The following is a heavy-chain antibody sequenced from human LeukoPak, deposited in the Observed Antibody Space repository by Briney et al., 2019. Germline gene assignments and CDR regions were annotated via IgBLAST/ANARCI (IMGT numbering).Heavy chain of an antibody. CDR1: GGSFSNSHW. CDR2: IYYSESA. CDR3: ARAHSNLGSHFDY. Sequence: SETLSLTCAVSGGSFSNSHWWSWVRQPPGKGLEWIGEIYYSESANYNPSLKSRVTISVDKSKNQFSLKLTSVTAADTAVYYCARAHSNLGSHFDYWGQGTLVTVAS. D-gene: IGHD5-18*01. J-gene: IGHJ4*02. V-gene: IGHV4-4*02.